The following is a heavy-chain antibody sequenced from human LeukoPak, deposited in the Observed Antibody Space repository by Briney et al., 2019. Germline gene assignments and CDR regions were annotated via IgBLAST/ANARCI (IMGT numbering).Heavy chain of an antibody. Sequence: QPGGSLRLSCVASGFTFSNYWMHWIRQAPGKGLVWVSRITPDGSSTSSADSVKGRFTISRDNARNTLYLQMNSLRAEDTAVYYCTRDTYGEQDYWGQGALVTVSS. CDR3: TRDTYGEQDY. CDR1: GFTFSNYW. J-gene: IGHJ4*02. V-gene: IGHV3-74*01. D-gene: IGHD4-17*01. CDR2: ITPDGSST.